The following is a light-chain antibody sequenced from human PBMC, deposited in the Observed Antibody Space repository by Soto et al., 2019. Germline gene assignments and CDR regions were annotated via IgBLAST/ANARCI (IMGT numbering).Light chain of an antibody. CDR2: DAS. Sequence: AIQMTQSPSSLSAPVGDRVTLTCRASQGISSALAWYQQKPGKAPKLLIYDASSLESGVPSRFSGSGSATDFTLTIRRLEPEDFAVYYCQHHKTFGQGTKVDIK. CDR3: QHHKT. CDR1: QGISSA. J-gene: IGKJ1*01. V-gene: IGKV1-13*02.